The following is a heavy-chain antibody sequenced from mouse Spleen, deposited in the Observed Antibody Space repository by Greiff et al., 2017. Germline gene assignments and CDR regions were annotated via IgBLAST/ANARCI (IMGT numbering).Heavy chain of an antibody. J-gene: IGHJ2*01. CDR3: ARGTGTHFDY. CDR2: IYPGDGDT. V-gene: IGHV1-82*01. CDR1: GYAFSSSW. D-gene: IGHD4-1*01. Sequence: VQLQQSGPELVKPGASVKISCKASGYAFSSSWMNWVKQRPGKGLEWIGRIYPGDGDTNYNGKFKDKATLTADKSSSTAYMQLSSLTYEDSAVYYCARGTGTHFDYWGQGTTLTVSS.